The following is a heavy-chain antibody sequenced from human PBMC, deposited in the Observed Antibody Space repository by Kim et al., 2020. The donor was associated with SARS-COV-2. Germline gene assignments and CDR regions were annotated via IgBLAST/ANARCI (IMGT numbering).Heavy chain of an antibody. CDR3: ARNWYYDFCEGERCYVYYYYGMDV. CDR1: GYTFTGYY. J-gene: IGHJ6*02. V-gene: IGHV1-2*06. CDR2: INPNSGGT. D-gene: IGHD3-3*01. Sequence: ASVKVSCKASGYTFTGYYMHWVRQAPGQGLEWMGRINPNSGGTNYAQKFQGRVTMTRDTSISTAYMELSRLRSDDTAVYYCARNWYYDFCEGERCYVYYYYGMDVWGQGTTVTVSS.